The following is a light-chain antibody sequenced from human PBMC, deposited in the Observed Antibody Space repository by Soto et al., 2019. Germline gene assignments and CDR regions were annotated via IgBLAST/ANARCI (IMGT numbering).Light chain of an antibody. CDR3: GSYAGRSTVV. CDR2: EVS. CDR1: SSDVGSYNL. J-gene: IGLJ3*02. Sequence: QSALTQPASVSGSPGQSITISCTGTSSDVGSYNLVSWYQHHPGKAPKLMIYEVSKWPSGVSNRFSGSKSGDTASLTISGLQAEDEADYYCGSYAGRSTVVFGGGTKVTVL. V-gene: IGLV2-23*02.